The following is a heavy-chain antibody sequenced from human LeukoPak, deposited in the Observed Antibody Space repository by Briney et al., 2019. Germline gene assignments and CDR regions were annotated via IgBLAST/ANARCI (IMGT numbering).Heavy chain of an antibody. CDR2: INPSGGST. D-gene: IGHD3-22*01. Sequence: GASVKVSCKASGYTFTSYYMHWVRQAPGQGLEWMGIINPSGGSTSYAQKFQGRVTMTRDMSTSTVYMELSSLRSEDTAVYYCARDNNYYDSRGNWFDPWGQGTLVTVSS. J-gene: IGHJ5*02. V-gene: IGHV1-46*01. CDR3: ARDNNYYDSRGNWFDP. CDR1: GYTFTSYY.